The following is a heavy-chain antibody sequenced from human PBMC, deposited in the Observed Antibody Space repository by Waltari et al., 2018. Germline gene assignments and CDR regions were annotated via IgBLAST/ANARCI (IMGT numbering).Heavy chain of an antibody. V-gene: IGHV4-59*01. CDR1: GGSISSYY. D-gene: IGHD6-19*01. CDR3: ARGRGWVYGSGWYFDYYYGMDV. J-gene: IGHJ6*02. CDR2: IYYRGSS. Sequence: QVQLQESGPGLVKPSETLSLTCTVSGGSISSYYWSWIRQPPGKGLEWIGYIYYRGSSNYNPPLQSRGTISVDTSKTRCSLKLRSGSAAATAVQYGARGRGWVYGSGWYFDYYYGMDVWGQGTTVTVSS.